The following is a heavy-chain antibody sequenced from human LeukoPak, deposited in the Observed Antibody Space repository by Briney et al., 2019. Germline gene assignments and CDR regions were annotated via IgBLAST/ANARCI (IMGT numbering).Heavy chain of an antibody. Sequence: PGGSLRLPCAASGFAFNHLAMSWVRQAPGKGLEWVSRISGSGRSTYYTDSMKGRFTVYRDNSNNTLYLQMKSLTAEDTATDYCAKGGIGKGVCVLWGRGTAVTVSS. D-gene: IGHD2-8*01. CDR2: ISGSGRST. V-gene: IGHV3-23*01. CDR3: AKGGIGKGVCVL. J-gene: IGHJ4*02. CDR1: GFAFNHLA.